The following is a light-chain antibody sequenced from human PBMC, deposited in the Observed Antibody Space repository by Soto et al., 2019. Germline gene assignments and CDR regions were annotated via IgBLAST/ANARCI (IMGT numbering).Light chain of an antibody. CDR2: AVS. Sequence: IQLTQSPSSLSASVGDRVTITCRASQGVSSFLAWYQQKPGKAPDLLIYAVSTLRSGVPSRFSGGGSGTDFTLTISSLQPEDFATYLCQQLNSYPITVGQGTRLEIK. V-gene: IGKV1-9*01. J-gene: IGKJ5*01. CDR1: QGVSSF. CDR3: QQLNSYPIT.